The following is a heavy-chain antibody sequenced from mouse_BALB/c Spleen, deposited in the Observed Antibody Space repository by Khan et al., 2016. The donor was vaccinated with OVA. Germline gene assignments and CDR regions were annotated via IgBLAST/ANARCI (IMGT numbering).Heavy chain of an antibody. J-gene: IGHJ4*01. CDR3: ARAYYGNYREAMDY. Sequence: VQLQESGPGLVAPSQCLSITCTVSGFSLTGYGVNWVRQPPGKGLEWLGMIWGDGSTDYNSALKSRLSISKDNSKSQVFLKMNSLQTDDTARYYCARAYYGNYREAMDYWGQGTSVTVSS. CDR1: GFSLTGYG. V-gene: IGHV2-6-7*01. D-gene: IGHD2-10*01. CDR2: IWGDGST.